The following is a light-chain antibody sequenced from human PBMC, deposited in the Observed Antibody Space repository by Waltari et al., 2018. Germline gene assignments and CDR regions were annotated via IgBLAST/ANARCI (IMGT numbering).Light chain of an antibody. CDR1: QSVSRT. CDR3: QHYRSLPVT. V-gene: IGKV3-20*01. Sequence: EIVLTQSPGTLSLSPGERVTLSCRASQSVSRTLACYQQKPGQAPRLLIYGASIRATGIPDRFSGSGSGTDFSLTISRLEPEDFAVYYCQHYRSLPVTFGQGTKVEIK. J-gene: IGKJ1*01. CDR2: GAS.